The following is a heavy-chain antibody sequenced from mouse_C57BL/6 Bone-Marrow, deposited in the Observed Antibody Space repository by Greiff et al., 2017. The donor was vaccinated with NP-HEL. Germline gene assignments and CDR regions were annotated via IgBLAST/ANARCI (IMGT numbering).Heavy chain of an antibody. Sequence: VQLQQPGAELVMPGASVKLSCKASGYTFTSYWMHWVKQRPGQGLEWIGEIDPSDSYTNYNQKFKGKSTLTVDKSSSTAYMQLSSLTSEDSAVYYGARDSPAWFAYWGQGTLVTVSA. CDR1: GYTFTSYW. D-gene: IGHD6-1*01. V-gene: IGHV1-69*01. CDR2: IDPSDSYT. J-gene: IGHJ3*01. CDR3: ARDSPAWFAY.